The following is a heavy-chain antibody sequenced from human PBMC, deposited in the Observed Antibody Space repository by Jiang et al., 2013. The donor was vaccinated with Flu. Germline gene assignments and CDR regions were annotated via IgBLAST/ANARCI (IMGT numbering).Heavy chain of an antibody. V-gene: IGHV6-1*01. CDR3: TRELLGGWTVGGSYFDF. D-gene: IGHD1-26*01. J-gene: IGHJ4*02. CDR1: GDSVSSNSAA. CDR2: TYYRSKWYN. Sequence: SLTCAISGDSVSSNSAAWNWIRQSPSRGLEWLGRTYYRSKWYNDYAVSVKSRIKINPDTSKNQFSLQLKSVTPEDTAVYFCTRELLGGWTVGGSYFDFWGQGTLVTVSS.